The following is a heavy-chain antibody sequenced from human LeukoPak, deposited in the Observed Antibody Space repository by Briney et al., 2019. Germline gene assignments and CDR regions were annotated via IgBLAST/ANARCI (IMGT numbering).Heavy chain of an antibody. CDR2: IYHSGST. J-gene: IGHJ5*02. CDR3: ARGPVIPAAIGCWFDP. Sequence: GSLRLSCAASGFTFSDYYMSRIRQPPGKGLEWIGEIYHSGSTNYNPSLKSRVTISVDNSKNQFSLKLSSVTAADTAVYYCARGPVIPAAIGCWFDPWGQGTLVAVSS. D-gene: IGHD2-2*01. V-gene: IGHV4-34*01. CDR1: GFTFSDYY.